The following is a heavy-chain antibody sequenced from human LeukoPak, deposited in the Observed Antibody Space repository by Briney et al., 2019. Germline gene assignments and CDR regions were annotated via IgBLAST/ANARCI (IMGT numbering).Heavy chain of an antibody. CDR3: ARHPTGYPNWFDS. V-gene: IGHV4-39*01. Sequence: SETLSVTCTVSGGSITTIPYHWGWIRQPPGKGLDWIGTISYVGTTYYEPSLKSRVTMSIDTSKNQFSLNLNSATAADTAVYYCARHPTGYPNWFDSWGQGTLVIVSS. D-gene: IGHD3-9*01. CDR2: ISYVGTT. J-gene: IGHJ5*01. CDR1: GGSITTIPYH.